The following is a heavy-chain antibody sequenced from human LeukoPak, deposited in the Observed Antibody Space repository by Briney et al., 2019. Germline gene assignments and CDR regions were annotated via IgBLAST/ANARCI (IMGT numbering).Heavy chain of an antibody. CDR3: ARSYSSGLEYFQH. CDR1: GYTFTGYY. D-gene: IGHD6-19*01. CDR2: INPNSGGT. J-gene: IGHJ1*01. Sequence: GASVKVSCKASGYTFTGYYMHWVRQAPGQGLEWMGWINPNSGGTNYAQKFQGRVTMTRDTSISTAYMELSRLRSDDTAVYYCARSYSSGLEYFQHWGQGTLVTVSS. V-gene: IGHV1-2*02.